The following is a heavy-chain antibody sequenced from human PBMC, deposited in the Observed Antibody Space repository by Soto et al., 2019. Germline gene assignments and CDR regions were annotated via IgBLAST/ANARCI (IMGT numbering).Heavy chain of an antibody. Sequence: QVQLVQSGAEVKKPGSSVKVSCKASGGTFSSYTISWVRQAPGQGLEWMGRIIPILGIANYAQKFQGRGRIPADKTTRTVYMELSSLRSEDAAVYYCAREDYGGNSGYYYYGMDVWGQGTTVTVSS. J-gene: IGHJ6*02. CDR2: IIPILGIA. CDR3: AREDYGGNSGYYYYGMDV. V-gene: IGHV1-69*08. D-gene: IGHD4-17*01. CDR1: GGTFSSYT.